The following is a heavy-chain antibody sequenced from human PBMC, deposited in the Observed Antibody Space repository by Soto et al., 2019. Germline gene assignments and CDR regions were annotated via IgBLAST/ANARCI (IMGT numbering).Heavy chain of an antibody. CDR3: AREARGGYSGIFDY. V-gene: IGHV4-4*07. Sequence: SETLSLTCTVSGTSISIYSWSWIRQPAGKDLEWVGRTYTDGSTNYHPSLKSRVIMSVDTSKNQFSLILSSVTAADTAVYYCAREARGGYSGIFDYWGRGALVTVSS. CDR2: TYTDGST. CDR1: GTSISIYS. D-gene: IGHD5-12*01. J-gene: IGHJ4*02.